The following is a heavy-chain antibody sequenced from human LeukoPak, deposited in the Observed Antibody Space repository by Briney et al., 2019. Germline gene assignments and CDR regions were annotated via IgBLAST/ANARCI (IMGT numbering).Heavy chain of an antibody. J-gene: IGHJ4*02. CDR1: GFTFSNYS. D-gene: IGHD6-19*01. CDR3: ARASGYSSGWYDY. V-gene: IGHV3-21*01. CDR2: ISRSGSYI. Sequence: GGSLRLSCAGSGFTFSNYSMNWVRQAPGKGLEWDSTISRSGSYIWYADSVEGRFTISRDNAENSLYLRMNSLRVEDTAVYYCARASGYSSGWYDYWGQGTLVTVSS.